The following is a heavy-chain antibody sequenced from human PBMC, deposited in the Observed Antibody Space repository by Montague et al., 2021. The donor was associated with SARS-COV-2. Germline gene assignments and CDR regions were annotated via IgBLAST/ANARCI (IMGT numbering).Heavy chain of an antibody. D-gene: IGHD4-11*01. J-gene: IGHJ4*02. Sequence: SETLSLTCAVSGVSITSTNWWSLVRQPPGKGLEWIGEISYGGIATYNPSLKSRATISMDRSRNLFSLKLGSATAADTAIYYCAGTVLTVPADYWGQGTLVTVS. CDR2: ISYGGIA. V-gene: IGHV4-4*02. CDR3: AGTVLTVPADY. CDR1: GVSITSTNW.